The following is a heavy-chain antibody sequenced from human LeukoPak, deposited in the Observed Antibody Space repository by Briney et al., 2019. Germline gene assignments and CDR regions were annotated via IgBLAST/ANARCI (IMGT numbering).Heavy chain of an antibody. CDR1: GYTFTSYG. Sequence: ASVKVSCKASGYTFTSYGISWVRQAPGQGLEWMGWISAYNGNTNYAQKLQGRVTMTTDTSTSTAYMELRSLRSDDTAFYYCAKSLYFDWLYGYFDFWGQGTLLTVSS. CDR2: ISAYNGNT. D-gene: IGHD3-9*01. CDR3: AKSLYFDWLYGYFDF. V-gene: IGHV1-18*01. J-gene: IGHJ4*02.